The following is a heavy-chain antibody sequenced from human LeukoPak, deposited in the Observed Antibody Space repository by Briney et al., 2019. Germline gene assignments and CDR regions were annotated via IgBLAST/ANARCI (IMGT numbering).Heavy chain of an antibody. Sequence: GGSLRLSCAASGFTFSSYAMSWVRQAPGKGLEWVSAIGGSGGSTYYADSVKGRFTISRDNPKKTLYLQMDSLRAEDTAVYYCAKAGARYYFDYWGQGTLVTVSS. V-gene: IGHV3-23*01. D-gene: IGHD3-10*01. CDR2: IGGSGGST. CDR3: AKAGARYYFDY. CDR1: GFTFSSYA. J-gene: IGHJ4*02.